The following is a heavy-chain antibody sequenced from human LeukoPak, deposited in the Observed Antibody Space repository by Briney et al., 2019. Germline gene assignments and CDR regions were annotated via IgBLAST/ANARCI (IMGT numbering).Heavy chain of an antibody. D-gene: IGHD3-16*02. CDR2: INHSGST. CDR1: GGSFSGYY. J-gene: IGHJ4*02. V-gene: IGHV4-34*01. Sequence: SETLSLTCAVYGGSFSGYYWSWIRQPPGKGLEWIGEINHSGSTNYNPSLKSQVTISVDTSKNQFSLKLSSVTAADTAVYYCARGALWDYVWGSYRYSFDYWGQGTLVTVSS. CDR3: ARGALWDYVWGSYRYSFDY.